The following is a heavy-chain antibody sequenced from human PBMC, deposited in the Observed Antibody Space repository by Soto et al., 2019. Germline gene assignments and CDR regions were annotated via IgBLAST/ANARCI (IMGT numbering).Heavy chain of an antibody. J-gene: IGHJ3*02. CDR3: ARDLDAFDT. CDR1: GVTVTSNY. V-gene: IGHV3-53*01. Sequence: EVQLVQSGGGLVQPGGSLRLSCAGYGVTVTSNYMNWVRQAPGKGLEWVSVIYSGENAYYADSVAGRFPISRDNSKNALYLQMNSLGVEDTAVYYCARDLDAFDTWGQGTTVIVSS. CDR2: IYSGENA.